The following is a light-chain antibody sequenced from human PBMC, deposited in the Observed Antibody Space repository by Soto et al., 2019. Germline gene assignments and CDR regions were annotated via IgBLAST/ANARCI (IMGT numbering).Light chain of an antibody. CDR3: QQYNTYWT. J-gene: IGKJ1*01. V-gene: IGKV1-5*01. Sequence: DIQMTQSPSSLSASVGDRVTITCRASQSISSYLNWYQQKPGKAPKLLIYDVSNLEGGVPSRFSGTGSGTEFTLTISSLQPDDFATYFCQQYNTYWTFGQGTKVDIK. CDR1: QSISSY. CDR2: DVS.